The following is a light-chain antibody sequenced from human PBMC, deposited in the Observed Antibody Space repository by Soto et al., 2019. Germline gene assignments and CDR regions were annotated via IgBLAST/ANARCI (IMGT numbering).Light chain of an antibody. CDR3: CSYAGSSTWV. CDR1: SSDVGSYKF. V-gene: IGLV2-23*01. J-gene: IGLJ3*02. Sequence: QSALTQPASVSGSPGQSITISCTGTSSDVGSYKFLSWYQQYPGKLPKIIISEGSKRPSGVSNRFSGSKSGNTASLTISGLQADDEADYYCCSYAGSSTWVFGGGTKLTVL. CDR2: EGS.